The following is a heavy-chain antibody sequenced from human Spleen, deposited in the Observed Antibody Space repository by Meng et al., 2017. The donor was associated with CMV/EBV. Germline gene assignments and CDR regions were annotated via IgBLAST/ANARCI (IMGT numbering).Heavy chain of an antibody. CDR2: INSDGSTT. D-gene: IGHD2-21*01. CDR3: ARHCGGDCYFIVDAFDI. CDR1: GFTFSSYG. Sequence: GGSLRLSCAASGFTFSSYGMHWVRQAPGKGLVWVSRINSDGSTTTYADSVRGRFTISRDNAKNTLYPQMDSLRAEDTAVYYCARHCGGDCYFIVDAFDIWGQGTMVTVSS. J-gene: IGHJ3*02. V-gene: IGHV3-74*01.